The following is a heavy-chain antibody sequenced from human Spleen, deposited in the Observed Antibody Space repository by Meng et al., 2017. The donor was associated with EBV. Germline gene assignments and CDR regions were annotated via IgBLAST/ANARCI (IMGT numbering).Heavy chain of an antibody. Sequence: GRLRGAGAGVVKRAGAWSLTGNVSVDPVSSVSYYWTWVRQAPGKGLEWLGNIYHNGKTNYNPSLQSRLSISLDTSKNRFSLRLRSVTTADTAVYYCAVGELLGELGGGGGGGGGGGGGGG. CDR1: VDPVSSVSYY. J-gene: IGHJ6*01. CDR2: IYHNGKT. CDR3: AVGELLGELGGGGGGGGGGGGG. V-gene: IGHV4-61*03. D-gene: IGHD1-7*01.